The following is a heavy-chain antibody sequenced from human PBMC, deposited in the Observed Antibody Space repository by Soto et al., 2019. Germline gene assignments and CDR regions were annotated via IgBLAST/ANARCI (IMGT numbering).Heavy chain of an antibody. CDR3: ARQRTTVVTQAYFDH. J-gene: IGHJ4*02. Sequence: SETLSLTCIVSGESISSSSYYWGWIRQPPGKGLEWFGSIYYSGRTYYNPSFKSRVTISIDTSKNQFSLKLSSVTATDTAVYYCARQRTTVVTQAYFDHWGQGALVTVSS. V-gene: IGHV4-39*01. CDR1: GESISSSSYY. CDR2: IYYSGRT. D-gene: IGHD2-21*02.